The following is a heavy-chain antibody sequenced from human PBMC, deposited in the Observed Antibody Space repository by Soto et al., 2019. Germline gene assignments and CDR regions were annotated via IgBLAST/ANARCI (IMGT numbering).Heavy chain of an antibody. CDR2: ISGSGIST. V-gene: IGHV3-23*01. CDR3: VKPPVITASYYYYDMDV. J-gene: IGHJ6*02. CDR1: GFTFSTYP. D-gene: IGHD4-4*01. Sequence: PGGSLRLSCAAAGFTFSTYPISWVRQAPGKGLEWVSGISGSGISTYYTDSGKGRFTISRDNSKNTVFLQMNSLRDEDTAVYYCVKPPVITASYYYYDMDVWGQGTTVTVSS.